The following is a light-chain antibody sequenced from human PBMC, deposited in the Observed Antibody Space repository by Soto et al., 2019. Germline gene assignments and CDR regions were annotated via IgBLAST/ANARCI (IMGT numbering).Light chain of an antibody. J-gene: IGLJ1*01. CDR1: SSDVGAYKY. CDR3: SSFTGTTTLDV. Sequence: QSVLTQPASVSGSPGQSITISCTGTSSDVGAYKYASWYQQHPGKVPKLIIYGVSNRPSGVSNRFSGSKSGNTAFLTISGLQPEDEADYYCSSFTGTTTLDVFGTGTKLTVL. V-gene: IGLV2-14*03. CDR2: GVS.